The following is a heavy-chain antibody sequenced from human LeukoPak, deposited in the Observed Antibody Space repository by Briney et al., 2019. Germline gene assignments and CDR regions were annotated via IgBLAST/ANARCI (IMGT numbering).Heavy chain of an antibody. CDR1: GFTFDDYA. CDR2: ISWNSGSI. V-gene: IGHV3-9*01. D-gene: IGHD3-22*01. Sequence: GGSLRLSCAASGFTFDDYAMHWVRQAPGKGLEWVSGISWNSGSIGYADSVKGRFTISRDNAKNFLYLQMNSLRAEDTALYYCAKDTYDSSGYYFSWGQGTLVTVSS. CDR3: AKDTYDSSGYYFS. J-gene: IGHJ4*02.